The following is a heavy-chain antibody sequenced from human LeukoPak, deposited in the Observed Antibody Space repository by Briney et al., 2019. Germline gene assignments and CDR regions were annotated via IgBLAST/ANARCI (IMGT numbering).Heavy chain of an antibody. Sequence: GGSLRLSCTASAFTVSSNYMSWVRQAPGKGLEWVSVIYSGGSTYYADSVKGRFTISRDNSKNTLYLQMNRLRAEDTAVYYCARSYYYYGMDVWGQGTTVTVSS. V-gene: IGHV3-53*01. CDR1: AFTVSSNY. CDR3: ARSYYYYGMDV. J-gene: IGHJ6*02. CDR2: IYSGGST.